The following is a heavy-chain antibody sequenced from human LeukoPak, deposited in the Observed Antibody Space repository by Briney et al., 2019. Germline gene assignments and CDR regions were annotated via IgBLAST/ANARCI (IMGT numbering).Heavy chain of an antibody. Sequence: PGRSLRLSCAASGFTFDDYAMHWVRQAPGKGLEWVSGISWNSGSIGYADSVKGRFTISRDNAKNSLYLQMNSLRAEDTAVYYCASRYSGSSPFDYWGQGTLVTVSS. D-gene: IGHD1-26*01. CDR3: ASRYSGSSPFDY. CDR2: ISWNSGSI. CDR1: GFTFDDYA. J-gene: IGHJ4*02. V-gene: IGHV3-9*01.